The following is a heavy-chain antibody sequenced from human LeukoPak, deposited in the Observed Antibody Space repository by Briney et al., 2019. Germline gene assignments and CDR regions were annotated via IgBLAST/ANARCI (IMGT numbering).Heavy chain of an antibody. CDR3: ARQSSRFDY. CDR2: IYSGGST. V-gene: IGHV3-66*04. CDR1: GFTFSSYG. Sequence: QSGGSLRPSCAASGFTFSSYGMHWVRQAPGKGLEWVSVIYSGGSTYYADSVKGRFTISRDNSKNTLYLQMNSLRAEDTAVYYCARQSSRFDYWGQGTLVTVSS. J-gene: IGHJ4*02. D-gene: IGHD6-13*01.